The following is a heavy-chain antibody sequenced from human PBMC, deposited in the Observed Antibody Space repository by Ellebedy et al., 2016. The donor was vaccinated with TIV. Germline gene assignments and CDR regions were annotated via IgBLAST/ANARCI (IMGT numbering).Heavy chain of an antibody. J-gene: IGHJ4*02. CDR3: ARIGVVSFGARPIDY. CDR2: IYYTGNT. D-gene: IGHD3-10*01. CDR1: GGSISRYY. Sequence: PSETLSLTCIVSGGSISRYYWSWIRQPPGRGLEWIGNIYYTGNTNYTPSLQSRVTISLHTSKNHFSLRLTSVTDADTAVYYCARIGVVSFGARPIDYWGQGTLVTVYS. V-gene: IGHV4-59*01.